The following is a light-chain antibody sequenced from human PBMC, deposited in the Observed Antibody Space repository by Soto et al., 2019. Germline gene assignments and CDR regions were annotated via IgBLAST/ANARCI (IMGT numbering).Light chain of an antibody. Sequence: QSALTQPASVSGSPGQSITISCTGTSSDVGGYNYVSWYQQHPGKAPKLMIYEVSNRPSGVSNRFSGSKSGNTASLTISGLQAEAEADYYCSSYTSSSTPWVFGGGTQLTVL. CDR1: SSDVGGYNY. V-gene: IGLV2-14*01. CDR2: EVS. J-gene: IGLJ3*02. CDR3: SSYTSSSTPWV.